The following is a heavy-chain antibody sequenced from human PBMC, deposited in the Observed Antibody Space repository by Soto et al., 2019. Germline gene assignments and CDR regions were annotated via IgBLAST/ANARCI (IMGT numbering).Heavy chain of an antibody. Sequence: SETLSLTCTVSGGSISSYYWSWIRQPPGKGLEWIGYIYYSGSTNYNPSLKSRVTISVDTSKNQFSLKLSSVTAADTAVYYCASSHAGAHITAAVHWGQGTLVTV. CDR1: GGSISSYY. D-gene: IGHD6-13*01. J-gene: IGHJ4*02. CDR2: IYYSGST. CDR3: ASSHAGAHITAAVH. V-gene: IGHV4-59*12.